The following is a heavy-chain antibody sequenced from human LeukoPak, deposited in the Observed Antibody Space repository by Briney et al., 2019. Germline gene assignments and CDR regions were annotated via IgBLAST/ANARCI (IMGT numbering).Heavy chain of an antibody. CDR3: ARVGYCSSASCYSPGAFDI. J-gene: IGHJ3*02. V-gene: IGHV4-30-4*01. Sequence: SETLSLTCTVSGDSVSTTDYYWTWIRQPPGRGLEWIGYIYDSGNTYYNPPLKSRVTISVDKSNNQVSLKLRSVTAADTAVYYCARVGYCSSASCYSPGAFDIWGQGTMVTVFS. CDR2: IYDSGNT. D-gene: IGHD2-2*01. CDR1: GDSVSTTDYY.